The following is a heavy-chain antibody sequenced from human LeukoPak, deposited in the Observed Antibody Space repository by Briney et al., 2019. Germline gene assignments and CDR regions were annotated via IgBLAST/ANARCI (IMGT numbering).Heavy chain of an antibody. CDR2: ISGTGGST. CDR3: AKPPEIFGSGALYYYYYMDV. D-gene: IGHD3-3*01. J-gene: IGHJ6*03. Sequence: GGSLRLSCAASGFTFSSYAMSWVRQAPGKGLEWVSAISGTGGSTYYADSVKGRFTISRDNSKNTLYLQMSSLRAEDTAVYYCAKPPEIFGSGALYYYYYMDVWGKGTTVTVSS. CDR1: GFTFSSYA. V-gene: IGHV3-23*01.